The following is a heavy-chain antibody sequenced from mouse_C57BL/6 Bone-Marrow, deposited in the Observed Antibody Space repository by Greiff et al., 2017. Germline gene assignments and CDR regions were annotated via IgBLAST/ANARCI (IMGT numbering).Heavy chain of an antibody. J-gene: IGHJ4*01. CDR2: IDPSDSYT. CDR1: GYTFTSYW. Sequence: VQLQQPGAELVMPGASVKLSCKASGYTFTSYWMHWVKQRPGQGLEWIGEIDPSDSYTNYNQKFKGKSTLTVDKSSSTAYMQLSSLTSEDSAVYYCARSDYSNYVGVYYYAMDYWGQGTSVTVSA. CDR3: ARSDYSNYVGVYYYAMDY. V-gene: IGHV1-69*01. D-gene: IGHD2-5*01.